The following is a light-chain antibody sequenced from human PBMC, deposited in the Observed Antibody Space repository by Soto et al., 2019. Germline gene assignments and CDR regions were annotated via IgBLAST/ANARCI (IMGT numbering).Light chain of an antibody. CDR1: SGINVGTYR. CDR2: YKSDSDR. J-gene: IGLJ2*01. V-gene: IGLV5-45*03. CDR3: MIWYSNAVI. Sequence: QSVLTQPSSLSASPGESASLTCTLRSGINVGTYRIYWYQQKPGSPPQFLLFYKSDSDRQQGSGVPSRFSGSKDVSANAGILLISGLQSEDEADYSCMIWYSNAVIIGGGTKLTVL.